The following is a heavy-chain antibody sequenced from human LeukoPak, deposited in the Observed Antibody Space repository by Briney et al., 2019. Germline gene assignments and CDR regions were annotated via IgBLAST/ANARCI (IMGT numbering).Heavy chain of an antibody. J-gene: IGHJ4*02. CDR3: ARVGAWELQRVFEY. CDR2: IHKAGSES. CDR1: GFTFTNYW. V-gene: IGHV3-7*01. Sequence: GGSLRLSCAASGFTFTNYWMTWVRQIPGKGLEWVANIHKAGSESYYVDSVKGRFAISRDNAKNSLYLQLSSLRVEDTAVYYCARVGAWELQRVFEYWGQGTLVTVSS. D-gene: IGHD1-26*01.